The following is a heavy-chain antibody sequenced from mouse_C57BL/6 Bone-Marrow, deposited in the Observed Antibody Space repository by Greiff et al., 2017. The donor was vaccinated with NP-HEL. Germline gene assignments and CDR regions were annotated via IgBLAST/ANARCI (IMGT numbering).Heavy chain of an antibody. V-gene: IGHV1-19*01. CDR1: GYTFTDYY. CDR2: INPYNGGT. D-gene: IGHD1-1*01. CDR3: ARCVGYYGSSYPAWFAY. Sequence: EVQVVESGPVLVKPGASVKMSCKASGYTFTDYYMNWVKQSHGKSLEWIGVINPYNGGTSYNQKFKGKATLTVDKSSSTAYMELNSLTSEDSAVYYCARCVGYYGSSYPAWFAYWGQGTLVTVSA. J-gene: IGHJ3*01.